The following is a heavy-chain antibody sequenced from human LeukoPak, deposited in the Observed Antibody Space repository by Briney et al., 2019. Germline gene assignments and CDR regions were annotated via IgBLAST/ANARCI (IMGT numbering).Heavy chain of an antibody. V-gene: IGHV4-31*03. CDR3: ARGPKSYPGRYFDY. CDR1: GGSISSGGYY. D-gene: IGHD1-1*01. Sequence: PSQTLSLTCTVSGGSISSGGYYWSWIRQHPGKGLEWIGYIYYSGSTYYNPSLKSRVTISVDTSKNQFSLKLSSVTAADTAVYYCARGPKSYPGRYFDYWGQGTLVTVSS. CDR2: IYYSGST. J-gene: IGHJ4*02.